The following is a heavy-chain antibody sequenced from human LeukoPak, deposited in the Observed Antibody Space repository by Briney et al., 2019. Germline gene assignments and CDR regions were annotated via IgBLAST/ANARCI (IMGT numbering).Heavy chain of an antibody. CDR2: IYSDGST. CDR1: GFAVSTNY. D-gene: IGHD1-26*01. Sequence: GGSLRLSCAASGFAVSTNYLSWVRQAPGKGLEWVSVIYSDGSTYYTDSVRGRFTVSRDNSKNTLYLQMNSLRPEDTAVYYCARDQRSESYYPWGWFDPWGQGTLVTVSS. J-gene: IGHJ5*02. CDR3: ARDQRSESYYPWGWFDP. V-gene: IGHV3-66*02.